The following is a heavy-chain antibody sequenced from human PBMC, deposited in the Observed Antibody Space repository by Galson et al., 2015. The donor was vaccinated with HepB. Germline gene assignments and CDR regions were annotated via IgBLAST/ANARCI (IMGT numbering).Heavy chain of an antibody. Sequence: SCKASGYTFTSNGISWVRQAPGQGLEWMGWISTRSGNTNYAQRLQGRVTMTTDTSTSTAYMGLRRLRSDDTAIYYCVRDRLHSFDYWGQGTLVTVSS. J-gene: IGHJ4*02. CDR2: ISTRSGNT. V-gene: IGHV1-18*04. CDR1: GYTFTSNG. CDR3: VRDRLHSFDY.